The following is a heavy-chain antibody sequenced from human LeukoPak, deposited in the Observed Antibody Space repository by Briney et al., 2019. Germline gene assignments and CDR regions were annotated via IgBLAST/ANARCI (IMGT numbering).Heavy chain of an antibody. CDR2: AGWAGGTT. J-gene: IGHJ4*02. CDR3: AKELDSMFFDY. V-gene: IGHV3-43*01. Sequence: GGSLRLSCATSGFNFDRYTIHWVRQAPGKGLEWVSLAGWAGGTTYYSDSVRGRLTISRDSGKNSVYLQMNSLTTDDTAFYFCAKELDSMFFDYWGQGALVTVSS. D-gene: IGHD2-2*03. CDR1: GFNFDRYT.